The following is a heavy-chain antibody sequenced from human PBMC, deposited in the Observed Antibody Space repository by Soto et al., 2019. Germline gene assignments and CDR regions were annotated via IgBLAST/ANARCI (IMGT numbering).Heavy chain of an antibody. D-gene: IGHD5-12*01. Sequence: HGESLKISCKGSGYSFTCYWIGWVRQMPGKGLEWMGIIYPGDSDTRYSPSFQGQVTISADKSISTAYLQWSSLKASDTAMYYCARLYSGYYYYYGMDVWGQGTTVTVSS. CDR3: ARLYSGYYYYYGMDV. CDR1: GYSFTCYW. CDR2: IYPGDSDT. V-gene: IGHV5-51*01. J-gene: IGHJ6*02.